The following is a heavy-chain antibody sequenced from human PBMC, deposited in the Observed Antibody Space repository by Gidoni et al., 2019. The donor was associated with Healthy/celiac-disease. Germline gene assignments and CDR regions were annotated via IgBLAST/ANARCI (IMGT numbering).Heavy chain of an antibody. CDR3: ARDSDYDILTGYLFDY. Sequence: QVQLQESGPGLVKPSETLSLTCTVSGYSLSSGYYWGWIRQPPGKGLEWIGSIYHSGSTYYNPSLKSRVTISVDTSKNQFSLKLSSVTAADTAVYYCARDSDYDILTGYLFDYWGQGTLVTVSS. V-gene: IGHV4-38-2*02. J-gene: IGHJ4*02. D-gene: IGHD3-9*01. CDR2: IYHSGST. CDR1: GYSLSSGYY.